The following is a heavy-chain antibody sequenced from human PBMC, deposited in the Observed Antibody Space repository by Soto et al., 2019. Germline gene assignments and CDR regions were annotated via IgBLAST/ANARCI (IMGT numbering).Heavy chain of an antibody. D-gene: IGHD6-19*01. CDR1: GFTFGDYA. J-gene: IGHJ6*02. V-gene: IGHV3-49*04. CDR2: IRSKAYGGTT. CDR3: TRGAVAGPYGMDV. Sequence: GGSLRLSCTASGFTFGDYAMSWVRQAPGKGLEWVGFIRSKAYGGTTEYAASVKGRFTISRDDSKSIAYLQMNSLKTEDTAVYYCTRGAVAGPYGMDVWGQGTTVTVSS.